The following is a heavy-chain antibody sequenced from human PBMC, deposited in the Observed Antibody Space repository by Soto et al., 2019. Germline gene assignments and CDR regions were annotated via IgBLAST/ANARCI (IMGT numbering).Heavy chain of an antibody. V-gene: IGHV4-61*01. D-gene: IGHD3-10*01. J-gene: IGHJ4*02. CDR1: GGSVSSGSYY. CDR3: ASGSYYYGSGSYDY. Sequence: SETLSLTCTVSGGSVSSGSYYRSWIRQPPGKGLEWIGYIYYSGSTNYNPSLKSRVTISVDTSKSQFSLKLSSVTAADTAVYYCASGSYYYGSGSYDYWGQGTLVTVSS. CDR2: IYYSGST.